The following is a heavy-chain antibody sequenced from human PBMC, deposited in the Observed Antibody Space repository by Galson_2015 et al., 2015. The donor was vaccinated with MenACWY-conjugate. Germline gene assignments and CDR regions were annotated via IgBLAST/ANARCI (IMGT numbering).Heavy chain of an antibody. CDR2: INPANGNT. V-gene: IGHV1-3*01. Sequence: SVKVSCRASGYTFTTYAMHWVRQAPGQRLEWMGWINPANGNTKYSQSFQGRLTFTRDTSATTVYMELSSLRSDDTAMFYCVRESIVGVPAVLRGGDFDYWGQGTLVTVSS. CDR1: GYTFTTYA. D-gene: IGHD2-2*01. CDR3: VRESIVGVPAVLRGGDFDY. J-gene: IGHJ4*02.